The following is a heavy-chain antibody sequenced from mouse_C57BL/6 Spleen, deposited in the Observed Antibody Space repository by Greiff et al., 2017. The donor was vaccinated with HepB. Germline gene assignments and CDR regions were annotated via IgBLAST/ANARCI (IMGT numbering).Heavy chain of an antibody. J-gene: IGHJ1*03. CDR2: ISYDGSN. CDR3: ARDLGEANWERYFDV. D-gene: IGHD4-1*01. CDR1: GYSITSGYY. Sequence: EVKLMESGPGLVKPSQSLSLTCSVTGYSITSGYYWNWIRQFPGNKLEWMGYISYDGSNNYNPSLKNRISITRDTSKNQFFLKLNSVTTEDTATYYCARDLGEANWERYFDVWGTGTTVTVSS. V-gene: IGHV3-6*01.